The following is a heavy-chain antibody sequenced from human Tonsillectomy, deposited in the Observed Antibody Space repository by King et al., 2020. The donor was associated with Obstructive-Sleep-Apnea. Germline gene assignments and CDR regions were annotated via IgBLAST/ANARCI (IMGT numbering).Heavy chain of an antibody. D-gene: IGHD3/OR15-3a*01. V-gene: IGHV3-48*04. J-gene: IGHJ4*02. CDR1: GFTLSSYH. CDR3: ARTNYYDDTGYYTKYYFDY. Sequence: VQLVESGGDLVQPGGSLRLSCAASGFTLSSYHMNWVRQAPGKGLEWVSYISSTSSTIYYADSVKGRFTISRDNAKNSLYLQMNSLRAEDTAVYFCARTNYYDDTGYYTKYYFDYWGQGTLVTVSS. CDR2: ISSTSSTI.